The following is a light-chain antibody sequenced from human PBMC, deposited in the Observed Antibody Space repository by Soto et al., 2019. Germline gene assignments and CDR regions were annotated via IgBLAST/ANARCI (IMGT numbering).Light chain of an antibody. CDR2: STS. CDR3: QHYNTYSGT. V-gene: IGKV1-17*03. Sequence: QMTQSPSAVSASVGDRVNITCRASQGISNYLAWFQQRPGKVPKRLIYSTSTLQSGVPSRFSGSGSGTEFTLTISSLQPDDFATYYCQHYNTYSGTFGQGTKVDIK. J-gene: IGKJ1*01. CDR1: QGISNY.